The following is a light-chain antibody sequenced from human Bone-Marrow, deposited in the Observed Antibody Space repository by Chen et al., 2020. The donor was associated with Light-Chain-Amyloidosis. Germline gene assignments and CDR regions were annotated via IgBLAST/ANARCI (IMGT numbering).Light chain of an antibody. CDR3: QSADSSGTYEVI. J-gene: IGLJ2*01. V-gene: IGLV3-25*03. CDR1: DLPTKY. CDR2: RDT. Sequence: SYELTQPPSESVSPGQTARITCSGDDLPTKYAYWYQQKPGKAPVLVIHRDTERPSGISERFSGSSAGTTATVTISGVQAEDEADYHCQSADSSGTYEVIFGGGTKLTVL.